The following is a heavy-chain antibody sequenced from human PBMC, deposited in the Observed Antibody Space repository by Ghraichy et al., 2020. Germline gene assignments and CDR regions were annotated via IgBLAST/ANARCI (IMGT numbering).Heavy chain of an antibody. Sequence: SETLSLTCTVSGGSISSSSYYWGWIRQSPGKGLEWIGSVYYSGSTYYNPSLKSRVTISVDTSKNQFSLKLGSVTAADTALYYCARQSAVTRPNFDYWGQGTLVTVSS. CDR3: ARQSAVTRPNFDY. J-gene: IGHJ4*02. V-gene: IGHV4-39*01. CDR2: VYYSGST. CDR1: GGSISSSSYY. D-gene: IGHD4-17*01.